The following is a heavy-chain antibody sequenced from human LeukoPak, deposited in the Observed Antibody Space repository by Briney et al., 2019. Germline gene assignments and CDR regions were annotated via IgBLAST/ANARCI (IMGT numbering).Heavy chain of an antibody. D-gene: IGHD6-13*01. CDR2: ITSSFSYI. V-gene: IGHV3-21*01. J-gene: IGHJ4*02. Sequence: GGSLRLSCAASGSTFSTYSMNWVRQAPGKGLEWVSSITSSFSYIYYADSVKGRFTISRDNAKKSLYLQMNSLRAEDTAVYYCASSPEYSSGWYYFDYWGQGTLVTVSS. CDR3: ASSPEYSSGWYYFDY. CDR1: GSTFSTYS.